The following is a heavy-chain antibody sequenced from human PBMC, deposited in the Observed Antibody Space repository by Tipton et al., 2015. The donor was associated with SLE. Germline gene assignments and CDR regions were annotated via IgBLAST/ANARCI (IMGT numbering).Heavy chain of an antibody. J-gene: IGHJ4*02. CDR1: GGSISSSSYS. V-gene: IGHV4-39*07. CDR3: ARDPKY. CDR2: MYFSGNT. Sequence: TLSLTCTVSGGSISSSSYSWDWIRQAPGKGLEWIGSMYFSGNTYYNPFLRSRVTISADTSKNKFSLKLTSVTAADTAVYYCARDPKYWGQGTLVIVSS.